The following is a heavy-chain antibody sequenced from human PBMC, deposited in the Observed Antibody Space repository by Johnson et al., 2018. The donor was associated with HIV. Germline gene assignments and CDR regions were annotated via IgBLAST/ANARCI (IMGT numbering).Heavy chain of an antibody. J-gene: IGHJ3*02. CDR2: ISSSGSTI. CDR1: GFTFSDYY. D-gene: IGHD1-26*01. CDR3: AKEWSAFDI. Sequence: VQLVESGGGLVKPGGSLRLSCVASGFTFSDYYMTWVRQAPGKGLEWVSYISSSGSTIYSADSVKGRFTISRDNAKSSVILQVNSLTAEDTATYYCAKEWSAFDIWGQGTMVIVSS. V-gene: IGHV3-11*04.